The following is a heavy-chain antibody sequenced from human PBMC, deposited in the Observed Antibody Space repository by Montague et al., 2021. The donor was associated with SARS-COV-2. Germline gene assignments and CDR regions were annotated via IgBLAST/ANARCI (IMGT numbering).Heavy chain of an antibody. CDR1: GFSLSTSGMC. Sequence: PALVKPTQTLTLTCTFSGFSLSTSGMCVSWIRQPPGKALEWLALIDWDDDKYYSTSLKTRLTISKDTSKNQVALTMTNMDPVDTAAYYCARTQIVDIYYYYGMDVWGQGTTVTVSS. J-gene: IGHJ6*02. CDR2: IDWDDDK. D-gene: IGHD5-12*01. V-gene: IGHV2-70*01. CDR3: ARTQIVDIYYYYGMDV.